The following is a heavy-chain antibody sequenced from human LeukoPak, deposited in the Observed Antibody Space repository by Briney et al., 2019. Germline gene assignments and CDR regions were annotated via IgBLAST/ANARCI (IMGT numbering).Heavy chain of an antibody. J-gene: IGHJ1*01. CDR3: ARGYCGGDCYGD. V-gene: IGHV3-74*01. CDR1: GFTFSGYW. D-gene: IGHD2-21*02. CDR2: INSDGRIT. Sequence: LRLSCAASGFTFSGYWMHWVRQAPGKGLVWVSRINSDGRITSYADSVKGRFTISRDNAKNTLYLQMNSLRAEDMAVYYCARGYCGGDCYGDWGQGTLVTVSS.